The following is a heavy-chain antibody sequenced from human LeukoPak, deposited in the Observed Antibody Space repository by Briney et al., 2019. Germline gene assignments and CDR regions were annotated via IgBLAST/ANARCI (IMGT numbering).Heavy chain of an antibody. CDR3: ARYYYGSGSYFDY. CDR2: SSSTGMTL. J-gene: IGHJ4*02. Sequence: GGSLRLSCAASGFAFRNYAMNWVRQAPGKGLEWVSFSSSTGMTLYYTDSVKGRFTISRDNAKNSLYLQMNSLRAEDTAVYYCARYYYGSGSYFDYWGQGTLVTVSS. CDR1: GFAFRNYA. V-gene: IGHV3-48*03. D-gene: IGHD3-10*01.